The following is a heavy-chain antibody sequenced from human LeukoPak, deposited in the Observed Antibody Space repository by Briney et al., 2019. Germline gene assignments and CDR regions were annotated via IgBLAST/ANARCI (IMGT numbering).Heavy chain of an antibody. CDR3: AREGGFSAYYHYGMDV. D-gene: IGHD3-16*01. CDR2: ISGSGGST. CDR1: GFTFSSYA. Sequence: GGSLRLSCAASGFTFSSYAMSWVRQAPGKGVEWVSAISGSGGSTYYADSVKGRFTISRDNSKNTLYLQMNSLRAEDTAVYYCAREGGFSAYYHYGMDVWGQGTTVTVSS. V-gene: IGHV3-23*01. J-gene: IGHJ6*02.